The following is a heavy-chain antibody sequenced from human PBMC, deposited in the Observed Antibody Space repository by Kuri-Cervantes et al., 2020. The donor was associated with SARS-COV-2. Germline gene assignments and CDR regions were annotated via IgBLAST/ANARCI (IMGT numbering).Heavy chain of an antibody. Sequence: GESLKISCASSCFTFSSYSMNWLRQAPGKGLEWGSYISSSSSTIYYADSVKGRFTISRDNARNSLYLQMNSLRDEDTAVYYCARDRFRVPAAMTTVFWFDPWRQGTLVTVSS. J-gene: IGHJ5*02. V-gene: IGHV3-48*02. D-gene: IGHD2-2*01. CDR2: ISSSSSTI. CDR3: ARDRFRVPAAMTTVFWFDP. CDR1: CFTFSSYS.